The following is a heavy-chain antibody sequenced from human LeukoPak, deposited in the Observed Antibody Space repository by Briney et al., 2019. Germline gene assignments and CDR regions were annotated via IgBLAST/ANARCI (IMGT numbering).Heavy chain of an antibody. Sequence: SETLSLTCTVSGGSISSGDYYLSWIRQPPGKGLEWIGYIYYSGSTYYNPSLKSRVTISVDTSKNQFSLKLSSVTAADTAVYYCARVPMAYYYDSSGYMDVWGKGTTVTVSS. J-gene: IGHJ6*04. D-gene: IGHD3-22*01. V-gene: IGHV4-30-4*08. CDR1: GGSISSGDYY. CDR3: ARVPMAYYYDSSGYMDV. CDR2: IYYSGST.